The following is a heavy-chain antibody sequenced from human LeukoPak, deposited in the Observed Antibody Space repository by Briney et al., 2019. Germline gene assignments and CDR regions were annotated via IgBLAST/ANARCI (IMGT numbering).Heavy chain of an antibody. CDR2: IYWNDDK. Sequence: SGPTLVKPTQTLTLTCTFSGFSLSTSGVGVGWIRQPPGKALEWLALIYWNDDKRYSPSLKSRLTITKDTSKNQVVLTMTNMDPVDTATYYCAHRGYYYDSSGYYSTYDYWGQGTLVTVSS. V-gene: IGHV2-5*01. CDR3: AHRGYYYDSSGYYSTYDY. CDR1: GFSLSTSGVG. D-gene: IGHD3-22*01. J-gene: IGHJ4*02.